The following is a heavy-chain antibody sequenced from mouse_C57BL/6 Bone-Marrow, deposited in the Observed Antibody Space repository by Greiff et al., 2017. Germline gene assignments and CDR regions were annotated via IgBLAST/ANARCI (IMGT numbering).Heavy chain of an antibody. D-gene: IGHD4-1*01. CDR2: IYPRSGNT. CDR1: GYTFTSYG. J-gene: IGHJ3*01. V-gene: IGHV1-81*01. CDR3: ARGDWDSGFAY. Sequence: QVQLPQSGAELARPGASVKLSCKASGYTFTSYGISWVKQRTGQGLEWIGEIYPRSGNTYYNEKFKGKATLTADKSSSTAYMELRSLTSEDSAVYFCARGDWDSGFAYWGQGTLVTVSA.